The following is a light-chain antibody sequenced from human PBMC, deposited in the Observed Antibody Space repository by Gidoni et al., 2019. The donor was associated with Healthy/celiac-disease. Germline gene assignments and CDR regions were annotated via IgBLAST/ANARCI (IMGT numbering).Light chain of an antibody. J-gene: IGKJ2*01. CDR2: GAS. CDR3: QQYNNWPHMYT. CDR1: QSVSSN. Sequence: EIVMTQSPPTLYVSPGERATLSCRASQSVSSNLAWYQQKPGQAPRLLIYGASPRATGIPARFSGSGSGTEFTLTISSLQSEDFAVYYCQQYNNWPHMYTFGQGTKLEIK. V-gene: IGKV3-15*01.